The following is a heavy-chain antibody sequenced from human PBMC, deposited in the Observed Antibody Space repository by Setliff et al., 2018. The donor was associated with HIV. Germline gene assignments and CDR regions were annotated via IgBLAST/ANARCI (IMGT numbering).Heavy chain of an antibody. CDR2: IIPIFGTT. V-gene: IGHV1-69*13. J-gene: IGHJ4*02. D-gene: IGHD3-22*01. CDR1: GGRFSNYG. CDR3: ARIPNHSSGFDY. Sequence: SVKVSCKASGGRFSNYGISWVRQAPGQGLEWMGGIIPIFGTTNYAQMFQGRVTITADESTTTAYMELSSLRSEDTAVYYCARIPNHSSGFDYWGQGTPVTVSS.